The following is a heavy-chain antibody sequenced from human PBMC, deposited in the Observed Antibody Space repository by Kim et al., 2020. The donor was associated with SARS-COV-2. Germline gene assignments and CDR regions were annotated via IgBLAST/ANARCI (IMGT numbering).Heavy chain of an antibody. D-gene: IGHD6-13*01. CDR2: IRNKAYGGTT. CDR3: TRGTIAAAGPNDYYYYYGMDV. V-gene: IGHV3-49*04. J-gene: IGHJ6*02. Sequence: GGSLRLSCTASGFTFGDYAMGWVRQAPGKGLEWVSFIRNKAYGGTTEYAASVKGRFTISRDDSKSIAYLQMNSLKTEDTAVYYCTRGTIAAAGPNDYYYYYGMDVWGQGTTVTVSS. CDR1: GFTFGDYA.